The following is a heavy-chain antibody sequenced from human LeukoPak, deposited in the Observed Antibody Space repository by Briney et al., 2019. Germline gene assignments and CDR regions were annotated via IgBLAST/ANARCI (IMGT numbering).Heavy chain of an antibody. J-gene: IGHJ4*02. CDR1: GGSISSYY. CDR3: AREGAHGSRSYPYFDY. Sequence: SETLSLTCTVSGGSISSYYWSWIRQPPGKGLEWIGYIYYSGSTNYNPSLKSRVTISVDTSKNQFSLKLSSVTAADTAVYYCAREGAHGSRSYPYFDYWGQGTLVTVSS. V-gene: IGHV4-59*01. D-gene: IGHD3-10*01. CDR2: IYYSGST.